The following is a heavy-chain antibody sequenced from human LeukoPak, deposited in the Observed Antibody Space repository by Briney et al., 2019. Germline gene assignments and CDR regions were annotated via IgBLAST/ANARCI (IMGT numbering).Heavy chain of an antibody. CDR2: MKLDGSEE. D-gene: IGHD2-15*01. CDR3: TRWARYCSGGSCYSWFDP. CDR1: GFTFSSYW. Sequence: PGGSLRLSCAASGFTFSSYWMSWVRQAPGEGLEWVANMKLDGSEEYYVDSVKGRFTISRDNAKTSLYLQMNSLRVDDTAVYYCTRWARYCSGGSCYSWFDPWGQGTLVTVSS. J-gene: IGHJ5*02. V-gene: IGHV3-7*01.